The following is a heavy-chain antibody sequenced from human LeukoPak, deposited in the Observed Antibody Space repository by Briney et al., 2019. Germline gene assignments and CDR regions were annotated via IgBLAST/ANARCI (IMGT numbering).Heavy chain of an antibody. CDR1: GGSISSYY. CDR2: IYYSGST. V-gene: IGHV4-59*01. J-gene: IGHJ4*02. D-gene: IGHD3-10*01. Sequence: SETLSLTCTVSGGSISSYYWSWIRQPPGKGLEWIGYIYYSGSTNCNPSLKSRVTISVDTSKNQFSLKLSSVTAADTAVYYCARAAAGGFGDFDYWGQGTLVTVSS. CDR3: ARAAAGGFGDFDY.